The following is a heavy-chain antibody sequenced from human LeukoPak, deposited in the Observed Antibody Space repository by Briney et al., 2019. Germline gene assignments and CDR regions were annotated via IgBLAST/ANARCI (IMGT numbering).Heavy chain of an antibody. D-gene: IGHD6-6*01. J-gene: IGHJ3*02. V-gene: IGHV1-69*13. CDR1: GGTFSSYA. CDR3: ARDRGVEYSSSVGAFDI. Sequence: SVKVSCKASGGTFSSYAISWVRQAPGQGLEWMGGIIPIFGTANYAQKFQGRVTITADESTSTAYMELSSLRSEDTAVYYCARDRGVEYSSSVGAFDIRGQGTMVTVSS. CDR2: IIPIFGTA.